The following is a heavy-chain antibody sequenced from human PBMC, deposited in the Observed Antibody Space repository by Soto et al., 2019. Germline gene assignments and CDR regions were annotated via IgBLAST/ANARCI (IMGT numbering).Heavy chain of an antibody. D-gene: IGHD2-15*01. CDR3: ARYGSGECNRGSCYSPFDY. CDR2: IYYSGST. V-gene: IGHV4-30-4*01. J-gene: IGHJ4*02. Sequence: PSETLSLTCTVSRRSISSVNYYSSWIRQPPGKCQEWIGYIYYSGSTYYNPSLRSRVTISVDTSKNHFSLKLSSVTAADTAVYYCARYGSGECNRGSCYSPFDYWGQGTLVTVS. CDR1: RRSISSVNYY.